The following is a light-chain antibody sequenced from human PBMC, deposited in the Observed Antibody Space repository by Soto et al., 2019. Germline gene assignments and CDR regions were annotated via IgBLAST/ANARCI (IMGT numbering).Light chain of an antibody. V-gene: IGKV3-20*01. J-gene: IGKJ5*01. CDR3: QQYGSSPPIT. CDR2: GAS. Sequence: EIVLTQSPDTLSLSPGERATLSCRASQSVSANYLAWYRQKPGQAPRLLIYGASSRATGIPDRFSGSGSGTEFTLTISRLEPEDFAVYYCQQYGSSPPITFGQGTRLEIK. CDR1: QSVSANY.